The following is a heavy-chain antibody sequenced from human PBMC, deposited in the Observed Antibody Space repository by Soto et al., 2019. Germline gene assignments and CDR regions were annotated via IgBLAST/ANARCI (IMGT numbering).Heavy chain of an antibody. Sequence: SETLSLTCTVSGGSISSYYWSWIRQPPGKGLEWIGYIYYSGSTNYNPSLKSRVTISVDTSKNQFSLKLSSVTAADTAVYYCARGLISGYYLSDAFDIWGQGTMVTVS. CDR1: GGSISSYY. D-gene: IGHD3-22*01. CDR3: ARGLISGYYLSDAFDI. V-gene: IGHV4-59*01. J-gene: IGHJ3*02. CDR2: IYYSGST.